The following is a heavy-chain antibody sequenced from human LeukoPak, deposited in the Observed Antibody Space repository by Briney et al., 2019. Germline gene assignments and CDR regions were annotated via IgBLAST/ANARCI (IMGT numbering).Heavy chain of an antibody. CDR1: GGTFSSYA. D-gene: IGHD1-20*01. J-gene: IGHJ4*02. V-gene: IGHV1-69*13. CDR2: IIPIFGTA. Sequence: SVKVSCKASGGTFSSYAISWVRQAPGQGLEWMGGIIPIFGTANYAQRFQGRVTITADESTSTAYMELSSLRSEDTAVYYCARETPSITGTTGAFDYWGQGTLVTVSS. CDR3: ARETPSITGTTGAFDY.